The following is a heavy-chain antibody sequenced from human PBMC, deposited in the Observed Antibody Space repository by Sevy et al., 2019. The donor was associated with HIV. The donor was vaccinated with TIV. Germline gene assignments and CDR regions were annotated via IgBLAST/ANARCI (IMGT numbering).Heavy chain of an antibody. CDR1: GKTLSELS. Sequence: ASVKVSCKVSGKTLSELSMHWVRQAPGKGLEWMGRFDPEDGETIYAQKFQGRVTLTEDTSTDTAYMELRSLKSEETAVYYCATTREYYEDSSGYLDFWGQGTLVTVSS. J-gene: IGHJ4*02. V-gene: IGHV1-24*01. D-gene: IGHD3-22*01. CDR3: ATTREYYEDSSGYLDF. CDR2: FDPEDGET.